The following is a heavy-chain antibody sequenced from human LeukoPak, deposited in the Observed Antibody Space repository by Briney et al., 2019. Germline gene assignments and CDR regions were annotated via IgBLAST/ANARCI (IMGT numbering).Heavy chain of an antibody. V-gene: IGHV3-7*01. CDR3: ARDPFITMVRGVIQYSYGMDV. CDR2: INPDGRDT. D-gene: IGHD3-10*01. J-gene: IGHJ6*02. CDR1: GFTFNRCW. Sequence: PGGSLRLSCVVSGFTFNRCWMNWVRQAPGKGLEWVAHINPDGRDTYYVDSVKGRFTISRDNDKSSLYLQMNSLRAEDTAVYYCARDPFITMVRGVIQYSYGMDVWGQGTTVTVSS.